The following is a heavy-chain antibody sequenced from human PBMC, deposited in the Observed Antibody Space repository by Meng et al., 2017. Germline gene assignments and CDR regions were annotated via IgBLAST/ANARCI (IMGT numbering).Heavy chain of an antibody. V-gene: IGHV3-30*04. CDR3: ARAGGNYGDYVIDY. D-gene: IGHD4-17*01. J-gene: IGHJ4*02. Sequence: GESLKISCAASGFTFSSYAMHWVRQAPGKGLEWVAVISYDGSNKYYADSVKGRFTISRDNSKNTLYLQMNSLRAEDTAVYYCARAGGNYGDYVIDYWGQGTLVPSPQ. CDR1: GFTFSSYA. CDR2: ISYDGSNK.